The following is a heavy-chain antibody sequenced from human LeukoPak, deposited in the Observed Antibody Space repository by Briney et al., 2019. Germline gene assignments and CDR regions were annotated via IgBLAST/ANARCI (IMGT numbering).Heavy chain of an antibody. CDR2: IEYSETGT. D-gene: IGHD1-26*01. Sequence: PGGSLRLSCTVSGFTLSSYEMSWIRQAPGQGLEWVSSIEYSETGTHYADSVKGRFTISRDNSKNTLYLQMNSLRAEDTAVYYCAKDRGRWELRAFDYWGQGTLVTVSS. CDR3: AKDRGRWELRAFDY. V-gene: IGHV3-23*01. J-gene: IGHJ4*02. CDR1: GFTLSSYE.